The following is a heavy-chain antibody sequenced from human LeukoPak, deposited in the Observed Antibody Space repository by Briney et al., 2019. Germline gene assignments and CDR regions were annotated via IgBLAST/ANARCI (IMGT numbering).Heavy chain of an antibody. Sequence: PSETLSLTCTVSGGSISSSAYHWDWIRQPPGRKLEWIGSIYFGGSTYYNPSLKSRVTIFVGTSKNQFSLKLSSATAADTAVYYCARQLGDRLLFDYWGQGTLVTVSS. D-gene: IGHD2-21*01. CDR2: IYFGGST. J-gene: IGHJ4*02. CDR3: ARQLGDRLLFDY. V-gene: IGHV4-39*01. CDR1: GGSISSSAYH.